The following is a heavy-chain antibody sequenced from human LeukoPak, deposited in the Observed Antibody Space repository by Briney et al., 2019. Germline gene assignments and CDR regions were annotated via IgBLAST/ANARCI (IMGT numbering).Heavy chain of an antibody. CDR2: IKQDGSEK. CDR1: GFTFSRYW. J-gene: IGHJ4*02. Sequence: GGSLRLSCAASGFTFSRYWMTWVRQAPGKGLEWVANIKQDGSEKYYVDSVKGRFTISRDNAKNSLYLQMNSLRAEDTAVYYCARDLIQLWLRGFIGYWGQGTLVTVSS. V-gene: IGHV3-7*01. D-gene: IGHD5-18*01. CDR3: ARDLIQLWLRGFIGY.